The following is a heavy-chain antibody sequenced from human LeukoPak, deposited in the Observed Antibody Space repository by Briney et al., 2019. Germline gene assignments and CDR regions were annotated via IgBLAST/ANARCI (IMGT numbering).Heavy chain of an antibody. Sequence: SETLSLTCTVSGGSISSGSNYWGWIRQLPGKGLEWIGEINHSGSTNYNPSLKSRVTISVDTSKNQFSLKLSSVTAADTAVYYCASLHYPGIAVAGTRYYYGMDVWGQGTTVTVSS. CDR1: GGSISSGSNY. J-gene: IGHJ6*02. D-gene: IGHD6-19*01. V-gene: IGHV4-39*07. CDR3: ASLHYPGIAVAGTRYYYGMDV. CDR2: INHSGST.